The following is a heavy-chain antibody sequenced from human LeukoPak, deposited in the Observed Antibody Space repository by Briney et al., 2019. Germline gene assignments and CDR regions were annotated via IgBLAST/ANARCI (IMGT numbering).Heavy chain of an antibody. CDR3: ARESETSGWYDY. CDR1: GFIFDNYA. CDR2: ISGDGGST. V-gene: IGHV3-43*02. Sequence: GGSLRLSCAAPGFIFDNYAIHWVRHAPGKGLEWVSLISGDGGSTFYADSVRGRFTISRDNTRRSLSLQMSSLRSEDTALYYCARESETSGWYDYWGQGTLVTVSS. J-gene: IGHJ4*02. D-gene: IGHD6-19*01.